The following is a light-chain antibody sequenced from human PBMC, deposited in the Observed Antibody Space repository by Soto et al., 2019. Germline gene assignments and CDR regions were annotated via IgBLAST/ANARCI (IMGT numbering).Light chain of an antibody. Sequence: QSALTQPPSASGTPGQRVTISCSGSSSNIGSNTVNWYQHLPRAAPKLLIQSNNQRPSGVPDRFSGSQSGTSASLAISGLQSEAEADYYCAVWDDSLNGHVFGTGTKVTVL. CDR2: SNN. CDR3: AVWDDSLNGHV. V-gene: IGLV1-44*01. J-gene: IGLJ1*01. CDR1: SSNIGSNT.